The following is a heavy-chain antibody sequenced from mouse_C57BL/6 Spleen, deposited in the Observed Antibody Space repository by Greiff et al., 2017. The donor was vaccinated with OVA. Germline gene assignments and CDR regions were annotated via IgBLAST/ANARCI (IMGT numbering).Heavy chain of an antibody. CDR1: GFTFSDYG. J-gene: IGHJ2*01. V-gene: IGHV5-17*01. CDR3: ARPGGSNWSYFDY. Sequence: EVQVVESGGGLVKPGGSLKLSCAASGFTFSDYGMHWVRQAPEKGLEWVAYISSGSSTIYYADTVKGRFTISRDNAKNTLFLQMTSLRSEDTAMYYCARPGGSNWSYFDYWGQGTTLTVSS. D-gene: IGHD4-1*01. CDR2: ISSGSSTI.